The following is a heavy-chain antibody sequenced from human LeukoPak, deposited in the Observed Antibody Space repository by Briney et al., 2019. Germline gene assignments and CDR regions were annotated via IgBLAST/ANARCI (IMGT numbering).Heavy chain of an antibody. CDR1: GFTFSNAW. CDR2: IKSKTDGGTT. V-gene: IGHV3-15*01. D-gene: IGHD6-13*01. CDR3: TTFRGYSSSWYLFDY. Sequence: GGSLRLSCAASGFTFSNAWMGWVRQAPGKGLEWVGRIKSKTDGGTTDYAAPVKGRFTISRDDSKNTLYLQMNSLKTEDTAVYYCTTFRGYSSSWYLFDYWGQGTLVTVSS. J-gene: IGHJ4*02.